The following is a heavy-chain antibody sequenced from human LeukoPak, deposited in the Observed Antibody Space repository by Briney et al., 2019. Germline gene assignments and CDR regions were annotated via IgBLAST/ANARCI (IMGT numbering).Heavy chain of an antibody. J-gene: IGHJ4*02. CDR3: ARGRWAVAGSYYYFDY. CDR1: GFTFSSYD. D-gene: IGHD6-19*01. CDR2: IGTAGDT. V-gene: IGHV3-13*01. Sequence: GGSLRLSCAASGFTFSSYDMHWVRQATGKGLEWVSAIGTAGDTYYPGSVKGRFTISRENAKNSLYLQMNSLGAGDTAVYYCARGRWAVAGSYYYFDYWGQGTLVTVSS.